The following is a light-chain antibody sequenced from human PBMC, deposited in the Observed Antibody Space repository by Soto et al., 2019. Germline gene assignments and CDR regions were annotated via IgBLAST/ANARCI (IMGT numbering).Light chain of an antibody. CDR2: DVS. J-gene: IGLJ1*01. V-gene: IGLV2-14*01. CDR1: SRDVDGYNY. Sequence: QSALSQPASVSGSPGQSITISCTGTSRDVDGYNYVSWYQQHPGKAPKLMIYDVSIRPSGVSNRFSGSKSGNTASLTISGLQAEDEADYYCSSYTSSSTLVYVFGTGTKVTVL. CDR3: SSYTSSSTLVYV.